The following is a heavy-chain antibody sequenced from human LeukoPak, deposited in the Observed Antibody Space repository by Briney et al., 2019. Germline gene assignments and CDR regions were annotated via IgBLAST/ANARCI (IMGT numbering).Heavy chain of an antibody. Sequence: GSLRLSCTTSGFTFGDYSMSWVRQAPGKGLEWIGEINHSGSTNYNPSLKSRVTISVDTSKNQFSLKLSSVTAADTAVYYCARVLLWFGEGWFDPWGQGTLVTVSS. CDR3: ARVLLWFGEGWFDP. D-gene: IGHD3-10*01. J-gene: IGHJ5*02. V-gene: IGHV4-34*01. CDR2: INHSGST. CDR1: GFTFGDYS.